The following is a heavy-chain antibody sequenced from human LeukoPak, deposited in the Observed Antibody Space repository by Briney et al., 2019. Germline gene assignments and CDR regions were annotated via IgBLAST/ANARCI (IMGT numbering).Heavy chain of an antibody. D-gene: IGHD6-6*01. J-gene: IGHJ5*02. Sequence: SGGSLRLSCAASGFTFSTYAMNWVRQAPGKGLEWVSGISGSGGSTYYADSVKGRFTISRDNSKNTLYLQMNSLRAEDTAVYYWAKDQNSRPRQWFDPWGQGTLVTVSS. V-gene: IGHV3-23*01. CDR1: GFTFSTYA. CDR3: AKDQNSRPRQWFDP. CDR2: ISGSGGST.